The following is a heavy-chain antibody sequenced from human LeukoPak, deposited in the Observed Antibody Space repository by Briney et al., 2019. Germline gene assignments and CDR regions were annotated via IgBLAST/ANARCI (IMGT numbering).Heavy chain of an antibody. CDR2: ISGNGGST. D-gene: IGHD3-3*01. J-gene: IGHJ4*02. CDR3: AELHDFWSGYCDF. CDR1: GFTFSSYA. V-gene: IGHV3-23*01. Sequence: PGGSLRLSCAASGFTFSSYAMSWVRQAPGKGLEWVSTISGNGGSTYYADSVQGRFTISRDNSKNTLYLRMNSLRAEDTAVYYCAELHDFWSGYCDFWGQGTLVTVSS.